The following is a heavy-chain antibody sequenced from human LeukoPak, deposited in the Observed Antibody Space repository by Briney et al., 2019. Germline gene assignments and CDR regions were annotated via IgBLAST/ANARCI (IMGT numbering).Heavy chain of an antibody. CDR3: AKEGFVVVPAAMYYFDY. J-gene: IGHJ4*02. D-gene: IGHD2-2*01. CDR1: GFTFDDYA. Sequence: GGSLRLSCAASGFTFDDYAMHWVRQAPGKGLEWVSGISWNSGSIGYADSVKGRFTISRDNSKNTLYLQMNSLRAEDTAVYYCAKEGFVVVPAAMYYFDYWGQGTLVTVSS. V-gene: IGHV3-9*01. CDR2: ISWNSGSI.